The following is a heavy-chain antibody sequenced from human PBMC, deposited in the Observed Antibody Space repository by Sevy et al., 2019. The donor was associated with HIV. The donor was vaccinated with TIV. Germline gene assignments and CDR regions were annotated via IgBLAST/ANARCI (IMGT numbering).Heavy chain of an antibody. CDR2: IKEDGSEK. CDR3: VRYPDIVILPGALDAFDI. Sequence: GGSLRLSCAASGFPFSNFWMTWVRQAPGKGLEWVANIKEDGSEKDYVDSVKGRFTISRDNAKNSLYLQMNSLRDEDTAVYYCVRYPDIVILPGALDAFDIWGQGTMVTVSS. D-gene: IGHD2-2*01. J-gene: IGHJ3*02. CDR1: GFPFSNFW. V-gene: IGHV3-7*01.